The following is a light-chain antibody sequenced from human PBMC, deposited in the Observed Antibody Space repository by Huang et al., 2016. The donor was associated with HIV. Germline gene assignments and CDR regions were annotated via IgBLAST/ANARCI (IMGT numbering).Light chain of an antibody. CDR3: QQRSNWPRT. J-gene: IGKJ1*01. CDR1: QSVSSY. Sequence: EIVLTQSPATLPVSPGERATFPCRASQSVSSYLAWYQQKPGQAPRLLIYDASNRATGIPDRFSGSGSGTDFTLTISSLEPEDFAVYYCQQRSNWPRTFGQGTKVEIK. V-gene: IGKV3-11*01. CDR2: DAS.